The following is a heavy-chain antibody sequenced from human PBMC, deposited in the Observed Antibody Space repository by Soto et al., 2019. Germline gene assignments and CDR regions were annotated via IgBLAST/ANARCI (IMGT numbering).Heavy chain of an antibody. J-gene: IGHJ4*02. CDR3: ASERVAEMATGGYFDN. CDR1: GGTFSDLA. D-gene: IGHD5-12*01. V-gene: IGHV1-69*01. Sequence: QVHLVQSGAEVKKPGSSVKVSCKTSGGTFSDLAFSWVRQAPGQGLEWVGGIVPLFGIPDYSQKFQGRVTINADESSSTVYMELRSLRSEDTAVYYCASERVAEMATGGYFDNWGQGTLVTVSS. CDR2: IVPLFGIP.